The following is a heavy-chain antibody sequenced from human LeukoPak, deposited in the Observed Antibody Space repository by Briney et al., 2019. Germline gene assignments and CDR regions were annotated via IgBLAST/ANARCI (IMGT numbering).Heavy chain of an antibody. CDR2: IYHSGST. CDR1: GGSISRGGYS. Sequence: PSQTLSLTCAVSGGSISRGGYSWSWIRQPPGKGLEWIGYIYHSGSTYYNPSLKSRVTISVDRSKNQFSLKLSSVTAADTAVYYCASRKQWLEDYWGQGTLVTVSS. J-gene: IGHJ4*02. D-gene: IGHD6-19*01. V-gene: IGHV4-30-2*01. CDR3: ASRKQWLEDY.